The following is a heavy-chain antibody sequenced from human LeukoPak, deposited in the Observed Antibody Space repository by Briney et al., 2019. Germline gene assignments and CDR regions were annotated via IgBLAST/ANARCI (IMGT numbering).Heavy chain of an antibody. D-gene: IGHD3-10*01. CDR2: IYPGDSDT. Sequence: GESLKISCKGSAYNFITYWIAWVRQMPGKGLEWMGIIYPGDSDTTYSPSFQGQVTIPADKSISTAYLQWSSLKASDTAMYYCARPMVRGVPYYGMDVWGKGTTVTVSS. V-gene: IGHV5-51*01. J-gene: IGHJ6*04. CDR1: AYNFITYW. CDR3: ARPMVRGVPYYGMDV.